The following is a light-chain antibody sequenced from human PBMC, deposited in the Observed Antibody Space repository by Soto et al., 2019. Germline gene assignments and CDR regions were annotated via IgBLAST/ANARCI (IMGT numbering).Light chain of an antibody. V-gene: IGLV2-14*01. J-gene: IGLJ1*01. CDR2: DVT. CDR3: GSYSSTTAV. CDR1: SIDVGDYNY. Sequence: QSALTQPASVSGSPGQASTISCTETSIDVGDYNYVSWYQQHPGKGPKLMIYDVTTRPSGVSNRFSGSRSGSTTSLTTSGCQAEDEAEDFSGSYSSTTAVCGTGTKGTVL.